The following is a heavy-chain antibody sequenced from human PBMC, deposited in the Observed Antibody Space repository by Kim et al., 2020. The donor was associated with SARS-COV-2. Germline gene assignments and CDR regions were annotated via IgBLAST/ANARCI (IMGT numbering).Heavy chain of an antibody. Sequence: YHDYAVSIKSRININADTSKNQFSLQLTSVTPEDTAVYYCARDDSHGMDVWGQGTTVTVS. CDR3: ARDDSHGMDV. CDR2: YH. V-gene: IGHV6-1*01. J-gene: IGHJ6*02. D-gene: IGHD2-15*01.